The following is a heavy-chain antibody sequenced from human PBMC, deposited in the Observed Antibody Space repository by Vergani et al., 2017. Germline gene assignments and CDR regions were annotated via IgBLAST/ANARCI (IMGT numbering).Heavy chain of an antibody. CDR1: GFSFGDYA. V-gene: IGHV3-49*04. CDR2: IRNKAYGGTT. D-gene: IGHD5-18*01. CDR3: SRGRGYSFGYSDY. Sequence: EVQLVESGGGLVPPGRSLRLSCAASGFSFGDYAMIWVRQAPGKGLEWVAFIRNKAYGGTTEYAASVIGRFTISRDDSKRLAYLQLSGLKTEDTAVYFCSRGRGYSFGYSDYWGQGTLVTVSS. J-gene: IGHJ4*02.